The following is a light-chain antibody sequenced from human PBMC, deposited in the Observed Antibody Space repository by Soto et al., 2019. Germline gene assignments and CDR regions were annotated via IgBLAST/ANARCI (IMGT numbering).Light chain of an antibody. CDR2: AAT. V-gene: IGKV1-39*01. CDR3: QQTDDNPRT. CDR1: QNINTY. J-gene: IGKJ1*01. Sequence: DIQVTQSPSSLSASVGDRITITCRTSQNINTYLNWYQQNPGKVPKLLISAATNLQSGVPSRFSGSGSGTEFSLTINSLQADDFATYYCQQTDDNPRTFGQGTKV.